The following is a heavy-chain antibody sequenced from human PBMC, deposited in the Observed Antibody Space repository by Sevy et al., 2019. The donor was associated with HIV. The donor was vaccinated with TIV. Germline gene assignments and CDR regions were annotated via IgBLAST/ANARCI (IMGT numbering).Heavy chain of an antibody. D-gene: IGHD3-16*01. CDR1: GGPITHYY. Sequence: SETLSLTCTVSGGPITHYYWSWLRQPPGKGLQWIGNIFYTGSTNYNPSFRSRVTISPDSSKNQSSLKLTSVTAADTAMYYCASHDEWGSSSYFRFDPWGQGTLVTVSS. V-gene: IGHV4-59*01. CDR2: IFYTGST. CDR3: ASHDEWGSSSYFRFDP. J-gene: IGHJ5*02.